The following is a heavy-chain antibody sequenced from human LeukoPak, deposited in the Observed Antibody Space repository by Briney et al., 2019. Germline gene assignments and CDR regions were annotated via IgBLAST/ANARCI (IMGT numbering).Heavy chain of an antibody. J-gene: IGHJ4*02. CDR3: ARDFYDSSGFTDY. Sequence: GGSLRLSCAASGFTFSSYSMNWVRQAPGKGLEWVSSISSSSSYIYYADSVKGRFTISRDNAKNSLYLQMNSLRAEDTAVYYCARDFYDSSGFTDYWGQGTLVTVSS. D-gene: IGHD3-22*01. CDR2: ISSSSSYI. V-gene: IGHV3-21*01. CDR1: GFTFSSYS.